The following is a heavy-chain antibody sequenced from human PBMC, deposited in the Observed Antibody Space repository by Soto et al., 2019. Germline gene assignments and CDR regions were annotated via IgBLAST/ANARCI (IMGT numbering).Heavy chain of an antibody. D-gene: IGHD5-18*01. CDR1: GGNFSSNG. CDR2: IIPTFGTT. J-gene: IGHJ5*02. CDR3: AGASDSTWYNWLDP. V-gene: IGHV1-69*01. Sequence: QVQLVQSGAEVKKPGSSVKVSCKAPGGNFSSNGIRWVRQAPGQGLELMGGIIPTFGTTNYAHKCRGRVTITADESTGTDYMELSSLRSDDTAVYYCAGASDSTWYNWLDPWGQGTLVNVSS.